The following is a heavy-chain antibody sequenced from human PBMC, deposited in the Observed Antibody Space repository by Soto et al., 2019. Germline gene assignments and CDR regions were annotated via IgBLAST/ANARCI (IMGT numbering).Heavy chain of an antibody. V-gene: IGHV4-59*01. J-gene: IGHJ6*02. CDR2: IFYRGNT. D-gene: IGHD2-15*01. CDR1: GGSISGYY. CDR3: TRPAIIPKLRYGMDV. Sequence: QVQLQESGPGLVKPSETLSLICTVSGGSISGYYWSWIRQPPGGGLEWIGYIFYRGNTLYTPSLQCRVAISVDPSRNQVILWLSSVTAADTAVYYCTRPAIIPKLRYGMDVWGQGATVTVSS.